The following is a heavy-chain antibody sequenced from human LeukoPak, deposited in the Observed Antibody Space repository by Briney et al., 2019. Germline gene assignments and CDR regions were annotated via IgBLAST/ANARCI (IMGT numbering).Heavy chain of an antibody. V-gene: IGHV1-18*01. Sequence: ASVKVSCKASGYTFTSYGISWVRQAPGQGLEWMGWISAYNGNTNYAQKLQGRVTMTTDTSTSTAYVELRSLRSDDTAVYYCARDHPGDYGPRYYYYYYGMDVWGQGTTVTVSS. D-gene: IGHD4-17*01. CDR1: GYTFTSYG. CDR3: ARDHPGDYGPRYYYYYYGMDV. CDR2: ISAYNGNT. J-gene: IGHJ6*02.